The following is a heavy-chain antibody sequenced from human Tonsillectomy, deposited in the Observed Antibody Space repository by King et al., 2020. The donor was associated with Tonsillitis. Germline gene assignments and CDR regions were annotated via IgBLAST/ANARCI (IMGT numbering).Heavy chain of an antibody. J-gene: IGHJ4*02. CDR3: ARGSKYCCCDCYVY. V-gene: IGHV4-59*01. CDR1: GGSISSYY. CDR2: IYYSGIT. D-gene: IGHD2-15*01. Sequence: VQLQESGPGLVKPSETLSLTCTVSGGSISSYYWSWIRQPPGKGLEWIGYIYYSGITNYNPSLKSRVTISVDTSKNQFSLKLSSVTAADTAVYYCARGSKYCCCDCYVYWGQGTLVTVSS.